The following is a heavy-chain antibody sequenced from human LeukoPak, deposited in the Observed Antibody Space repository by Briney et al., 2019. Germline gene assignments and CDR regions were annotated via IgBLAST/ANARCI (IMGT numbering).Heavy chain of an antibody. Sequence: GGSLRLSCAASGFTFSRYWMSWVRQAPGKGLDWVANIKQDGSEKYYVDSVKGRFTISRDNVKDSLYLQMNSLRAEDTAVYYCARGVRGTSSGYYYRLFDYWGQGTLVTVSS. CDR2: IKQDGSEK. D-gene: IGHD3-22*01. V-gene: IGHV3-7*01. J-gene: IGHJ4*02. CDR1: GFTFSRYW. CDR3: ARGVRGTSSGYYYRLFDY.